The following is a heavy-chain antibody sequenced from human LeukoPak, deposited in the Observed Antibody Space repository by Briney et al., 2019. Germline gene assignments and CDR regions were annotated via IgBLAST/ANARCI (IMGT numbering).Heavy chain of an antibody. CDR1: GFTFSNAW. Sequence: GGSLRLSCAASGFTFSNAWMSWVRQAPGKGLEWVGRIKSKTDGGTTDYAAPVKGRFTISRDDSKNTLYLQMNSLKTEDTAVYYCTTDFDYDILTGYYWVDYWGQGTLVTVSS. D-gene: IGHD3-9*01. CDR2: IKSKTDGGTT. V-gene: IGHV3-15*01. CDR3: TTDFDYDILTGYYWVDY. J-gene: IGHJ4*02.